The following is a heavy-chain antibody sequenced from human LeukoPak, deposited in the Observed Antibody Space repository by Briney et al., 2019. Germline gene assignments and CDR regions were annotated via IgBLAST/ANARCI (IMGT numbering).Heavy chain of an antibody. J-gene: IGHJ6*03. CDR3: ATRGARPYYYYYMDV. Sequence: SVKVSCKASGGTFSSYAISWVRQAPGQGLEWMGGIIPIFGTANYAQKFQGRVTITADESTSTAYMELSSLGSEDTAVYYCATRGARPYYYYYMDVWGKGTTVTVSS. CDR1: GGTFSSYA. V-gene: IGHV1-69*13. D-gene: IGHD3-16*01. CDR2: IIPIFGTA.